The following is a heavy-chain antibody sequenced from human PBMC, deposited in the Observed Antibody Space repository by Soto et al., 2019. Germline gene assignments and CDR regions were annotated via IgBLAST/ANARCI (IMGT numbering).Heavy chain of an antibody. CDR1: GGSFSGYY. D-gene: IGHD1-26*01. J-gene: IGHJ5*02. CDR3: ARGYRTSWFDP. V-gene: IGHV4-34*01. CDR2: INHSGST. Sequence: QVQLQQWGAGLLKPSETLSLTCAVYGGSFSGYYWSWIRQPPGKGLEWIGEINHSGSTNYNPYLKSRVTISVDTSKNQFSLKLSSVTAADTAVYYCARGYRTSWFDPWGQGTLVTVSS.